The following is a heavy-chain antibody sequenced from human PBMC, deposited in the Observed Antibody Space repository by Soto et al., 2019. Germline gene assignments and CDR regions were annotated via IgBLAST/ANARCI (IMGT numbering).Heavy chain of an antibody. CDR1: GFTFSSYA. CDR3: ARDGRVVDTGMDV. J-gene: IGHJ6*02. D-gene: IGHD2-21*01. CDR2: ISYDGSNK. Sequence: QVQLVESGGGVVQPGRSLRLSCAASGFTFSSYAMHWVRQAPGKGLERVAVISYDGSNKYYADSVKGRFTISRDNSKNTLYLQMNSLRAEDTAVYYCARDGRVVDTGMDVWGQGTTVTVSS. V-gene: IGHV3-30-3*01.